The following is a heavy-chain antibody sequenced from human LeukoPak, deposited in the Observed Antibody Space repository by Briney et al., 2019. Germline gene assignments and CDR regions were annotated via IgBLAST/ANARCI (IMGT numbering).Heavy chain of an antibody. J-gene: IGHJ4*02. D-gene: IGHD1-26*01. CDR2: ISSLGTKI. Sequence: QTGGSLRLSCAASGFTFSSSEMNWVRQAPGKGLEWVSYISSLGTKIYYADSVKGRFTMSRDNSRNTLHLQMNSLRAEDTAVYYCARDSGAYSRFPLLGFDYWGQGTLVTVSS. CDR3: ARDSGAYSRFPLLGFDY. V-gene: IGHV3-48*03. CDR1: GFTFSSSE.